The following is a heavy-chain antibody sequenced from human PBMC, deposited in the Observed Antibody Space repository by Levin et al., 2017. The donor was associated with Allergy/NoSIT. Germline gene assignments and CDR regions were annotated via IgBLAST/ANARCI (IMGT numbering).Heavy chain of an antibody. Sequence: SCAASGFSFSSYAMSWVRQAPGKGLEWVSAVSGSGGSTYYADSVKGRFTISRDNSKNTVFLQMNSLRAEDTAVYYCAKTRSGWYPDFDYWGQGTLVTVSP. V-gene: IGHV3-23*01. D-gene: IGHD6-19*01. CDR3: AKTRSGWYPDFDY. CDR2: VSGSGGST. CDR1: GFSFSSYA. J-gene: IGHJ4*02.